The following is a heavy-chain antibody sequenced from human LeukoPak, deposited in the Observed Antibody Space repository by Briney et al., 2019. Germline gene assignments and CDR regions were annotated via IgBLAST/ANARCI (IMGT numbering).Heavy chain of an antibody. CDR3: AKGTDYDILTGSPTIDY. CDR1: GFTFSSYA. D-gene: IGHD3-9*01. J-gene: IGHJ4*02. V-gene: IGHV3-23*01. CDR2: ISGSGGST. Sequence: GGSLRLSCAASGFTFSSYAMSWVRQAPGKGLEWVSAISGSGGSTYYADSVKGRFTISRDNSKNTLYLQMNSLRAEDTAVYYCAKGTDYDILTGSPTIDYWGQGTLVTVSS.